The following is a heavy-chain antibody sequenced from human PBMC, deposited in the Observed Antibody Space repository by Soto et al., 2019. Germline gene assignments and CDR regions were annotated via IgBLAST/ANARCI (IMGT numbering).Heavy chain of an antibody. Sequence: QVQLQESGPGLVRPSGTVSLTCAVSGLSISSDNWWSWVRQPPGKGLVWIGEIHRSGCTTYNPSPERPAALSVVPSMDLFSLTLTSVTAADTAFYYCARDQGSASGDRGQGTLVCVSS. CDR3: ARDQGSASGD. J-gene: IGHJ4*02. CDR1: GLSISSDNW. D-gene: IGHD3-10*01. V-gene: IGHV4-4*02. CDR2: IHRSGCT.